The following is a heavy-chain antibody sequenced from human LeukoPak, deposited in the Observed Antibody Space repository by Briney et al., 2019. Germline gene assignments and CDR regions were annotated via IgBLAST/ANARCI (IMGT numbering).Heavy chain of an antibody. CDR2: IWYDGSNQ. D-gene: IGHD3-16*01. CDR3: ARDSELKVGGPFDY. CDR1: GFTFSNYG. V-gene: IGHV3-33*01. Sequence: PGGSLRLSCTASGFTFSNYGMHWVRQAPSKGLEWVAVIWYDGSNQYYADSVKGRCTVSRDSAKNTMYLQMNSLRAEDTAVYYCARDSELKVGGPFDYWGQGTLVTVSS. J-gene: IGHJ4*02.